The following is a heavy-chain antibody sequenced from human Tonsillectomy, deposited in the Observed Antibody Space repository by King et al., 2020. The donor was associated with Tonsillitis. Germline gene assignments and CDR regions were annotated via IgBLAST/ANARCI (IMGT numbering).Heavy chain of an antibody. D-gene: IGHD2-15*01. Sequence: VQLQESGPGLVKPSETLSLTCTVSGGSISRYYWSWIRQPPGKGLEWIGYIYYSGSTNYNPSLKSRVTISVDTSKNQFSLRLTSVTAADTAVYYCARRAVVAGHYYYYYMDVWGKGTTVTVSS. J-gene: IGHJ6*03. V-gene: IGHV4-59*01. CDR2: IYYSGST. CDR3: ARRAVVAGHYYYYYMDV. CDR1: GGSISRYY.